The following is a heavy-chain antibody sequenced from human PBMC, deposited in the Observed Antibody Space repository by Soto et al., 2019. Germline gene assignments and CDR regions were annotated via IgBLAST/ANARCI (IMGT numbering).Heavy chain of an antibody. J-gene: IGHJ5*02. D-gene: IGHD3-10*01. V-gene: IGHV1-69*02. CDR3: ARGSTIVRGAPSWFDP. Sequence: QVQLVQSGAEVKKPGSSVKVSCKASGGTFSRYTINWVRQAPGQGLEWMGRIIPIAAIANYTQKFQGRVTITVXXXSXXAYMELSSLRSDDTAVYYCARGSTIVRGAPSWFDPWGQGTLVTGSS. CDR2: IIPIAAIA. CDR1: GGTFSRYT.